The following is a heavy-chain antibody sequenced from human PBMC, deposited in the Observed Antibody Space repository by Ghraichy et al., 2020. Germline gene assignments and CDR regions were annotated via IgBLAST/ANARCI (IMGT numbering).Heavy chain of an antibody. V-gene: IGHV3-30-3*01. CDR3: ARDSFSDDFWSGYYDY. J-gene: IGHJ4*02. CDR2: ISYDGSNK. CDR1: GFTFSSYA. D-gene: IGHD3-3*01. Sequence: GESLNISCAASGFTFSSYAMHWVRQAPGKGLEWVAVISYDGSNKYYADSVKGRFTISRDNSKNTLYLQMNSLRAEDTAVYYCARDSFSDDFWSGYYDYWGQGTLVTVSS.